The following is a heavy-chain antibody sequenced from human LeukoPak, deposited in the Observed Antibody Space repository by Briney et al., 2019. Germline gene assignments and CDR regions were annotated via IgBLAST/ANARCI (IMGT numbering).Heavy chain of an antibody. J-gene: IGHJ4*02. CDR2: ITPSGGT. CDR3: ARDRYGDGFAYFDY. CDR1: GYTFTSYA. D-gene: IGHD4-17*01. V-gene: IGHV1-2*02. Sequence: ASVKVSCKVSGYTFTSYAMHWVRQAPGQGLEWMGWITPSGGTNYPQKFQGRVAITRDTSISTAYMDLSRLTSDDTAVYYCARDRYGDGFAYFDYWGQGALVTVS.